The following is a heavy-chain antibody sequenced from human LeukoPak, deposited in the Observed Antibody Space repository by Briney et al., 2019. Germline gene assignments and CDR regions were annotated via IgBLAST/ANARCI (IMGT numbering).Heavy chain of an antibody. CDR2: ISSSSSYI. J-gene: IGHJ4*02. CDR3: ARDRAPHSGSYYY. CDR1: GFTFSSYS. D-gene: IGHD1-26*01. Sequence: PGGSLRLSCAASGFTFSSYSMNWVRQAPGKGLEWVSSISSSSSYIYYAGSVKGRFTISRDNAKNSLYLQMNSLRAEDTAVYYCARDRAPHSGSYYYRGQGTLVTVSS. V-gene: IGHV3-21*01.